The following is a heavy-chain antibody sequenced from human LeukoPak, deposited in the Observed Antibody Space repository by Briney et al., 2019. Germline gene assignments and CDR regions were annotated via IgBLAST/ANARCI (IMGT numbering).Heavy chain of an antibody. CDR3: ARSSAYGSEYY. V-gene: IGHV3-23*01. D-gene: IGHD3-10*01. Sequence: PGGSLRLSCAASGFTFSSYAMSWVRQAPGKGLEWVSAISGSGGSTYYADSVKGRFTISRDNAKNSLYLQMNGLRAEDTAVYYCARSSAYGSEYYWGQGTLVTVSS. J-gene: IGHJ4*02. CDR1: GFTFSSYA. CDR2: ISGSGGST.